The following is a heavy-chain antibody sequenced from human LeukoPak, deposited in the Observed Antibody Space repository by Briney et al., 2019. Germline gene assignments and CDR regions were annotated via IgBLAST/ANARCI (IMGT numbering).Heavy chain of an antibody. CDR1: GFTFSDCA. J-gene: IGHJ4*02. CDR2: IVGSGGRT. Sequence: PGGSLRLSCAASGFTFSDCAVTWVRQAPGKGLEWVSTIVGSGGRTYYVDSVKGRFTISRDNSKNTLYLQMNSLRAEDTAVYYCAKYRYGDYAHNFDYWGQGTLVTVSS. D-gene: IGHD4-17*01. V-gene: IGHV3-23*01. CDR3: AKYRYGDYAHNFDY.